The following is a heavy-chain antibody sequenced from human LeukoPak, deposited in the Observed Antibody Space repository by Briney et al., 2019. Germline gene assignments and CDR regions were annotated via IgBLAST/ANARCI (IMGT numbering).Heavy chain of an antibody. J-gene: IGHJ4*02. CDR2: ISRSGDST. CDR1: GFTFSSYA. D-gene: IGHD3-10*01. CDR3: AKAVAMVRGVVPSCDY. Sequence: GGSLRLSCAASGFTFSSYAMSWVRQAPGKGLEWVSAISRSGDSTYYADSVKGRFTISRDNSKNTLYLQMNSLRAEDTAVYYCAKAVAMVRGVVPSCDYRGQGTQVTVSS. V-gene: IGHV3-23*01.